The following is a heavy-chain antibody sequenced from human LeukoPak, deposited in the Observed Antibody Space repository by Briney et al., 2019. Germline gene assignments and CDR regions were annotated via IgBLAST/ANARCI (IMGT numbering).Heavy chain of an antibody. J-gene: IGHJ4*02. CDR3: AKYSSGRGWRAFDY. Sequence: PGGSLRLSCAASGFTFSSYAMSWVRQAPGKGLEWVSAISGSGGSTYYADSVKGRSTISRDNSKNTLYLQMNSLRAEDTAVYYCAKYSSGRGWRAFDYWGQGTLVTVSS. CDR1: GFTFSSYA. CDR2: ISGSGGST. V-gene: IGHV3-23*01. D-gene: IGHD6-19*01.